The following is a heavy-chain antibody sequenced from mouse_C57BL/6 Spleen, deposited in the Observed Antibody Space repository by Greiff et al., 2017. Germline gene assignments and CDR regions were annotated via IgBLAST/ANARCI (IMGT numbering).Heavy chain of an antibody. CDR3: AVDYYGSSKYFDV. V-gene: IGHV14-2*01. CDR1: GFHIKDSY. D-gene: IGHD1-1*01. Sequence: VQLQQSGAELVKPGASVKLSCTASGFHIKDSYLHWVKQRTEQGLEWIGRFDPEDGETTSALKFQGKATITADTSSNTAYLQLSSLTSEDTAVYYCAVDYYGSSKYFDVWGTGTTVTVSS. J-gene: IGHJ1*03. CDR2: FDPEDGET.